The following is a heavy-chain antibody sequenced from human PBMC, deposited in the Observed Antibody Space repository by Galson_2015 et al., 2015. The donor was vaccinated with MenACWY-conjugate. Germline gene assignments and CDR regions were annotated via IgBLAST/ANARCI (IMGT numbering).Heavy chain of an antibody. J-gene: IGHJ3*02. CDR1: GFSLRTSGVG. V-gene: IGHV2-5*02. CDR3: AHRRRAVAGILTLDAFDI. Sequence: PALVKPTQPLTLPCTFSGFSLRTSGVGVGWIRQPPGKALEWLALIYWDDDKRYSPSLKSRLTITKDTSKNQVVLTMTNMDPVDTATYYCAHRRRAVAGILTLDAFDIWGQGTMVTVSS. D-gene: IGHD6-19*01. CDR2: IYWDDDK.